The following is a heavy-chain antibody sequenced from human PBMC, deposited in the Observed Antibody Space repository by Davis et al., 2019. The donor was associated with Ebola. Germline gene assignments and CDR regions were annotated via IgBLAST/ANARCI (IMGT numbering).Heavy chain of an antibody. D-gene: IGHD5-24*01. V-gene: IGHV3-64*01. CDR2: ISSNGGST. J-gene: IGHJ4*02. CDR1: GFTFSSYA. Sequence: PGGSLRLSCAASGFTFSSYAMHWVRQAPGKGLEYVSAISSNGGSTYYANSVKGRFTISRDNSKNTLYLQMGSLRAEDMAVYYCARDSRRDGYNYVGYWGQGTLVTVSS. CDR3: ARDSRRDGYNYVGY.